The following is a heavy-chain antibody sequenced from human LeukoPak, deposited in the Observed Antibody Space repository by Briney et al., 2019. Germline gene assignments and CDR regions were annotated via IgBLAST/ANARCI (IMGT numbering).Heavy chain of an antibody. CDR2: ISVSGDST. CDR3: AKVFFMDY. J-gene: IGHJ4*02. CDR1: GFTFSSFG. Sequence: GGSLRLSCAASGFTFSSFGMSWVRQAPGKGLEWVSAISVSGDSTNYADSVKGRFTISRDNSKNTLYLQMNSLRAEDTAVYYCAKVFFMDYWGQGTLVTVSS. D-gene: IGHD2-8*01. V-gene: IGHV3-23*01.